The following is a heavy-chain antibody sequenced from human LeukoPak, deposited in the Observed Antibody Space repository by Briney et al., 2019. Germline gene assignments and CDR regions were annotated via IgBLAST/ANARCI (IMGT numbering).Heavy chain of an antibody. J-gene: IGHJ4*02. D-gene: IGHD2-2*02. CDR1: GFTFSSYG. CDR2: IWYDGSNK. V-gene: IGHV3-30*02. CDR3: AKDGPPRGYCSSTSCYTRGAYFDY. Sequence: GGSLRLSCAASGFTFSSYGMHWVRQAPGKGLEWVAVIWYDGSNKYYADSVKGRFTISRDNSKNTLYLQMNSLRAEDTAVYYCAKDGPPRGYCSSTSCYTRGAYFDYWGQGTLVTVSS.